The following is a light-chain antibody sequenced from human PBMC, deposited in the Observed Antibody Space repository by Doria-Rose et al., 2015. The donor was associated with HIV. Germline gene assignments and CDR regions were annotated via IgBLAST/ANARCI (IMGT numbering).Light chain of an antibody. CDR1: QSFSSTY. CDR3: HQYGTSWT. Sequence: IVMTQSPGTLSLSPGERATLSCRASQSFSSTYLAWYQQKPGQAPSLLIYDGSTRATGIPARFSASGSGTDFTRTINRLEPEDFALYYCHQYGTSWTFGQGTKVEI. J-gene: IGKJ1*01. CDR2: DGS. V-gene: IGKV3-20*01.